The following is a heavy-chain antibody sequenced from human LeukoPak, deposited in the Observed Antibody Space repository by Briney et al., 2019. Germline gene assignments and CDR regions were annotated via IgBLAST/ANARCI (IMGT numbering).Heavy chain of an antibody. D-gene: IGHD3-22*01. J-gene: IGHJ5*02. CDR3: ARVRYYYDSSGYYHNWFDP. CDR2: IYYSGST. V-gene: IGHV4-39*07. Sequence: SETLSLTCTVSGGSISSSSYYWGWIRQPPGKGLEWIGSIYYSGSTYYNPSLKSRVTISVDTSKNQFSLKLSSVTAADTAVYYCARVRYYYDSSGYYHNWFDPWGQGTLVTVSS. CDR1: GGSISSSSYY.